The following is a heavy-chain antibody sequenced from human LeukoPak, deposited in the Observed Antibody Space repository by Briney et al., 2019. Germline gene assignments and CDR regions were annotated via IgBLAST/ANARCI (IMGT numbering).Heavy chain of an antibody. D-gene: IGHD3-10*01. CDR2: ISYDGSNK. CDR1: GFTFSSYA. V-gene: IGHV3-30-3*01. Sequence: GRSLRLSCAASGFTFSSYAMHWVRQAPGKGLEWVAVISYDGSNKYYADSVKGRFTISRDNSKNTLYLQMNSLRAEDTAVYYCERDSSYYYGSGSYFDYWGQGTLVTVSS. J-gene: IGHJ4*02. CDR3: ERDSSYYYGSGSYFDY.